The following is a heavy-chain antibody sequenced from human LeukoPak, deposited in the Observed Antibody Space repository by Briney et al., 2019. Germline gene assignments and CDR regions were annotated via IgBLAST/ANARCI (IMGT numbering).Heavy chain of an antibody. Sequence: SVKVSCKASGGTFSSYAISWVRQAPGQGLEWMGRIIPIFGTANYAQKFQGRVAITTDESTSTAYMELSSLRSEDTAVYYCARDRSFDYYMDVWGKGTTVTVSS. D-gene: IGHD3-16*01. CDR2: IIPIFGTA. V-gene: IGHV1-69*05. CDR1: GGTFSSYA. J-gene: IGHJ6*03. CDR3: ARDRSFDYYMDV.